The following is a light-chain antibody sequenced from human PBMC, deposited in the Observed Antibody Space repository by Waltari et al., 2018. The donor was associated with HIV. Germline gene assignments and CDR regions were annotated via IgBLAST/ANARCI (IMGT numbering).Light chain of an antibody. V-gene: IGLV3-25*03. CDR3: QSADTSDTYYV. Sequence: SYELTQPPSVSVSPGQTARLTCPGDSLSDQYVYWYQQKPGQAPVLVMYKDTERPSGIPQRFFGSTSGTTVTLTIDGVQAEDEADYYCQSADTSDTYYVFGSGTHVTVL. CDR1: SLSDQY. J-gene: IGLJ1*01. CDR2: KDT.